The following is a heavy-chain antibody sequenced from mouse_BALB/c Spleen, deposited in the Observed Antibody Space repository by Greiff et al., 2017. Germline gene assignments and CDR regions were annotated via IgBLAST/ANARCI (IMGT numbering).Heavy chain of an antibody. CDR3: AREGYYGCFDY. CDR1: GFSLTGYG. D-gene: IGHD1-1*01. CDR2: IWGDGST. J-gene: IGHJ2*01. V-gene: IGHV2-6-7*01. Sequence: VKVEESGPGLVAPSQSLSITCTVSGFSLTGYGVNWVRQPPGKGLEWLGMIWGDGSTDYNSALKSRLSISKDNSKSQVFLKMNSLQTDDTARYYCAREGYYGCFDYWGQGTTLTVSS.